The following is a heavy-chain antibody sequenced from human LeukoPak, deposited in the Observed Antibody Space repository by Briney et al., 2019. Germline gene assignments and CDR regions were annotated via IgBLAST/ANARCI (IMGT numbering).Heavy chain of an antibody. V-gene: IGHV3-7*01. D-gene: IGHD1-20*01. Sequence: GGSLRLSCAASGFTFSSYWMSWVRQAPGKGLGWVANIKEDGSEKYYVDSVKGRFTVSRDNAKNSLYLQMNSLRAGDTAIYYCASGNWNDRAFDIWGQGTMVTVSS. CDR3: ASGNWNDRAFDI. CDR2: IKEDGSEK. J-gene: IGHJ3*02. CDR1: GFTFSSYW.